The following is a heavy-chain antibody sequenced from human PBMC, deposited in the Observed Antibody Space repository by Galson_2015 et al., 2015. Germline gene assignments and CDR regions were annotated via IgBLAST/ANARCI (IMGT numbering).Heavy chain of an antibody. Sequence: SLRLSCAASGFIFSNYGMHWVRQAPGKGLEWVAVIWYDGSNKYYADSVKGRFTISRDNSKNTLYLQMNSLRAEDTVVYYCAREGGYCSGGSCYGEYYFDYWGQGTLVTVSS. J-gene: IGHJ4*02. CDR1: GFIFSNYG. CDR3: AREGGYCSGGSCYGEYYFDY. CDR2: IWYDGSNK. D-gene: IGHD2-15*01. V-gene: IGHV3-33*01.